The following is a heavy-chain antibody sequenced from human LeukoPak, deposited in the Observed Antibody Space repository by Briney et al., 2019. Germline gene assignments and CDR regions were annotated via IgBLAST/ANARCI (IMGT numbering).Heavy chain of an antibody. CDR1: GYTLTELS. J-gene: IGHJ5*02. Sequence: ASVKVSCKVSGYTLTELSTHWVRQAPGKGLEWMGGFDPEDGETIYAQKFQGRVTMTEDTSTDTAYMELSSLRSEDTAVYYCATNRLTIFGVVAGLDPWGQGTLVTVSS. D-gene: IGHD3-3*01. CDR3: ATNRLTIFGVVAGLDP. CDR2: FDPEDGET. V-gene: IGHV1-24*01.